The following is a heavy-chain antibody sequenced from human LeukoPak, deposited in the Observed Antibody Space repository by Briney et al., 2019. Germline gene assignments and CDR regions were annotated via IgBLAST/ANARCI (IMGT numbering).Heavy chain of an antibody. J-gene: IGHJ4*02. D-gene: IGHD3-22*01. CDR3: AKEAITYYYDSSGLY. Sequence: GRSLRLSCAASGFTFSNYVMRWVPQAPGKGLEWVSAIGGSGGSTYYADSVKGRFTISRENSKNTLYLQMNSLRAEDTAVYYCAKEAITYYYDSSGLYWGQGTLVTVSS. CDR1: GFTFSNYV. V-gene: IGHV3-23*01. CDR2: IGGSGGST.